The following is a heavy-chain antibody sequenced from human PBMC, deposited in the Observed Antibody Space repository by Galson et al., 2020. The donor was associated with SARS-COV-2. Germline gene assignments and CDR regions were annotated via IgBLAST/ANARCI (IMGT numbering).Heavy chain of an antibody. CDR1: GFTFSSSA. D-gene: IGHD6-13*01. CDR2: ISFDGTKR. CDR3: ARETDDYTSSWYDY. V-gene: IGHV3-30*04. J-gene: IGHJ4*02. Sequence: GGSLRLSCRASGFTFSSSAMHWVRQAPGKGLEWVAIISFDGTKRYNLDSVKGRFTISRDNSKNTLFLQMHSLTTEDTAVYYCARETDDYTSSWYDYWGQGTLVTVSS.